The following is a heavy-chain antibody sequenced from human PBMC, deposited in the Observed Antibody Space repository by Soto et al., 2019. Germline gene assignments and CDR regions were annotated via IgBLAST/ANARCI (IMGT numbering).Heavy chain of an antibody. V-gene: IGHV3-30*18. CDR3: EKHDYNSFLDY. Sequence: HPGGSLRLSCAASGFTFNSYGMHWVRQAPGKGLDWLAFISHDGKDKYYGDSARGRFTISRDNSKNTVYLQMNSLRPEDTAVYFCEKHDYNSFLDYWGQGTLVTVYS. J-gene: IGHJ4*02. CDR2: ISHDGKDK. D-gene: IGHD4-4*01. CDR1: GFTFNSYG.